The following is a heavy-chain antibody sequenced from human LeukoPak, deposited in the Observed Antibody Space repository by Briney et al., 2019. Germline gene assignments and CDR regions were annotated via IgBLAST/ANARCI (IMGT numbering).Heavy chain of an antibody. CDR2: IYYSGST. D-gene: IGHD1-26*01. CDR1: GGSVSSGDYY. V-gene: IGHV4-30-4*01. Sequence: SQTLPLTCTVSGGSVSSGDYYWSWIRQPPGKGLEWIGYIYYSGSTYYNPSLKSRVTISVDTSKNQFSLKLSSVTAADTAVYYCASLLLRRVGATTVSWFDPWGQGTLVTVSS. CDR3: ASLLLRRVGATTVSWFDP. J-gene: IGHJ5*02.